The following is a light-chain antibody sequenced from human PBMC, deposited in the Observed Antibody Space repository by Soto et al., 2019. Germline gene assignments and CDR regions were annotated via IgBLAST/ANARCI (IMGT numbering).Light chain of an antibody. CDR3: QQYNNWPET. Sequence: EIVMTQSPATLSVSPGVRATLSCRASQSISDTLAWYQQKPGQAPRLLIYGASTRATDVPARFSGSGSGTEFTLTISSLQSEDFAVYYCQQYNNWPETFGQGTKV. CDR2: GAS. CDR1: QSISDT. J-gene: IGKJ1*01. V-gene: IGKV3-15*01.